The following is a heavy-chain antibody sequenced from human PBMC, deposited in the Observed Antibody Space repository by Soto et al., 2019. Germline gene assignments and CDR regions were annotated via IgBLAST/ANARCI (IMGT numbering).Heavy chain of an antibody. V-gene: IGHV4-31*11. CDR1: GASISSGDSY. CDR3: AREPYCTSATCFIHFDS. J-gene: IGHJ4*02. Sequence: QVQLQESGPGLVKPSQTLSLTCAVSGASISSGDSYWSWIRQRPGKGLEWIGYIFHTGSTYYNPSLKSRVTISRDSSKNQFSLKWTSATAADTAVYFCAREPYCTSATCFIHFDSWGQGSLVTVSS. CDR2: IFHTGST. D-gene: IGHD2-2*01.